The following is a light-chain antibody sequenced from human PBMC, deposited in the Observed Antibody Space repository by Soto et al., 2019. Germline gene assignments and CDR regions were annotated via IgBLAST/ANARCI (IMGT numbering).Light chain of an antibody. CDR2: DVS. CDR1: GSDVGAYSY. CDR3: SSYTSSITLV. Sequence: QSALTQPASVSGSPGQSITISCTGTGSDVGAYSYVSWYQQHPGKAPKLIIYDVSNRPSGVSNRFSGSKSGNTASLTISGLQAEDEADYYCSSYTSSITLVFGGGTKLTVL. J-gene: IGLJ2*01. V-gene: IGLV2-14*01.